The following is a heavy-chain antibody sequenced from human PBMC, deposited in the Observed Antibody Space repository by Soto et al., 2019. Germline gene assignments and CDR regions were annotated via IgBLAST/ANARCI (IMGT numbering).Heavy chain of an antibody. CDR3: ARRLWEGFDF. D-gene: IGHD1-26*01. CDR2: IHWDDDK. J-gene: IGHJ4*02. Sequence: QITLKESGPTLVKPTQTLTLTCTFSGFSLSTFGVSVGWIRQPPGKAPESLALIHWDDDKRDSTSLKSRLTITQDTSKTPVFLPLTNMGPVGSATYGCARRLWEGFDFWGQGILVTVSS. V-gene: IGHV2-5*02. CDR1: GFSLSTFGVS.